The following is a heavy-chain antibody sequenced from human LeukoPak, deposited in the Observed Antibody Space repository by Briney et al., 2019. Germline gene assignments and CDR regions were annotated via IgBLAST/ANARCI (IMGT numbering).Heavy chain of an antibody. Sequence: GASVKVSCKASGYTFTSYGISWVRQAPGQGLEWMGRIDPSDSYTNYSPSFQGHVTISADKSISTAYLQWSSLKASDTAMYYCARLDGIAVAGPFDYWGQGTLVTVSS. CDR1: GYTFTSYG. J-gene: IGHJ4*02. CDR3: ARLDGIAVAGPFDY. V-gene: IGHV5-10-1*01. D-gene: IGHD6-19*01. CDR2: IDPSDSYT.